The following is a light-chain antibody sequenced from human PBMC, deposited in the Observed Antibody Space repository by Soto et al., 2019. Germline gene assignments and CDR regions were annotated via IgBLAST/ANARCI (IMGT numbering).Light chain of an antibody. CDR1: SSDVGGYNY. V-gene: IGLV2-14*01. CDR2: DVS. J-gene: IGLJ1*01. Sequence: QSALTQPASVSGSPGHSITISCTGTSSDVGGYNYVSWYQQHPGKAPKLMIYDVSNRPSGVSNRFSGSKSGNTASLTISGLQAEDEADYYCSSYTSSSTPEVVFGTGTKLTVL. CDR3: SSYTSSSTPEVV.